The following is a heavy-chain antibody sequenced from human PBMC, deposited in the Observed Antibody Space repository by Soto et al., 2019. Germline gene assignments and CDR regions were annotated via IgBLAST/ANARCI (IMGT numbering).Heavy chain of an antibody. J-gene: IGHJ6*02. Sequence: PSETLSLTCTVSGGSISSSSFHWGWIRQPPGKGLEWIGSICYSGSTYYSPSLKSRVTISVDTSKNQFSLKLNSVTAADTAVYFFSRDLWGYCGTDCYPLDVWGQGTTVTVSS. CDR2: ICYSGST. V-gene: IGHV4-39*07. CDR1: GGSISSSSFH. CDR3: SRDLWGYCGTDCYPLDV. D-gene: IGHD2-21*02.